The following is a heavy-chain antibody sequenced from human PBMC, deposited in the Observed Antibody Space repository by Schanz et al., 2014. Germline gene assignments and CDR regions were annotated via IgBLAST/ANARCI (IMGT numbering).Heavy chain of an antibody. CDR3: ARNRGSGGQNWYFDL. CDR2: ISWNSASI. CDR1: GFTFDEFA. V-gene: IGHV3-9*01. Sequence: EVHLVESGGGLVQPGKSLRLSCAASGFTFDEFAMHWVRQSPGKGLEWVSGISWNSASIGYADSVKGRFTISRDNTKNSLFLQLNSLRADDTAVYYCARNRGSGGQNWYFDLWGRGTLXTVSS. D-gene: IGHD3-3*01. J-gene: IGHJ2*01.